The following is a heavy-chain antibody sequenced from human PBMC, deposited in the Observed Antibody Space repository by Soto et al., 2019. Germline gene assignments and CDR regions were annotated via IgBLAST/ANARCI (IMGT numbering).Heavy chain of an antibody. Sequence: GGSLRLSCAASGFTFSSYWMHWVRQAPGKGLVWVSRINSDGSSTSYADSVKGRFTISRDNAKNTLYLQMNSLRAEDTAVYYCAILTSNYEVYYFDYWGQGTLVTVSS. CDR2: INSDGSST. D-gene: IGHD4-4*01. CDR1: GFTFSSYW. V-gene: IGHV3-74*01. J-gene: IGHJ4*02. CDR3: AILTSNYEVYYFDY.